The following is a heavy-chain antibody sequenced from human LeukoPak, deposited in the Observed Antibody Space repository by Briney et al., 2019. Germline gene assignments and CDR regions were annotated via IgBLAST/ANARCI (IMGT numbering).Heavy chain of an antibody. D-gene: IGHD3-10*01. J-gene: IGHJ4*02. Sequence: SETLSLTCTVSGGSISSYYWSWIRQPAGKGLEWIGRIYTSGSTNYNPSLKSRVTISVDTSKNQFSLKLSSVTAADTAVYYCARTHYYYGSGSYYNRPYYFDYWGQGTLVTVSS. CDR3: ARTHYYYGSGSYYNRPYYFDY. CDR1: GGSISSYY. V-gene: IGHV4-4*07. CDR2: IYTSGST.